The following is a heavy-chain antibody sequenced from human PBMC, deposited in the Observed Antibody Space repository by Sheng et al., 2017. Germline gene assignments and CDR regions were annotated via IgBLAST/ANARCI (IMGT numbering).Heavy chain of an antibody. V-gene: IGHV1-18*01. D-gene: IGHD6-6*01. J-gene: IGHJ6*03. CDR3: ARVYSSSDPXYYYYYMDV. CDR2: ISAYNANT. CDR1: GYTFTSYH. Sequence: QVQLAQSGVEVKKPGASVKVSCKASGYTFTSYHISWVRRAPGQGLEWMGWISAYNANTNYAQKFQGRVTMTTDISTSTAYMELRSLRSDDTALYYCARVYSSSDPXYYYYYMDVWGQGT.